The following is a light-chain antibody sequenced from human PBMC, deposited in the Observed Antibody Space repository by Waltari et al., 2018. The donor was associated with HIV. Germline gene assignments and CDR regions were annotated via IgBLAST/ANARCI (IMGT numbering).Light chain of an antibody. J-gene: IGLJ2*01. Sequence: QSALTQPASVSGSPGQSITISCTGTSSDVGDYNYVPWYQQRPGNAPKLMIYEVSNRPSGVSKRFAGSKSGNTASLTISGLQAEDEADYYCSSYTTSSVVFGGGTKLTVL. CDR2: EVS. CDR3: SSYTTSSVV. CDR1: SSDVGDYNY. V-gene: IGLV2-14*01.